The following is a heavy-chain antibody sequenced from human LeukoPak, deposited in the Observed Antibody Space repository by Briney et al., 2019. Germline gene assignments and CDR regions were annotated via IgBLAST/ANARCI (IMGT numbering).Heavy chain of an antibody. D-gene: IGHD3-9*01. Sequence: GGSLRLSCAASEFTFSDYSMNWVRQAPGKGLEWVGRIKSRGGGGTTDFAAPVKGRFTISRDDSRSMLYLQMNSLRTEDTAVYYCAKVRDPNTWSLDYWGQGALVIVSS. V-gene: IGHV3-15*01. CDR2: IKSRGGGGTT. CDR3: AKVRDPNTWSLDY. CDR1: EFTFSDYS. J-gene: IGHJ4*02.